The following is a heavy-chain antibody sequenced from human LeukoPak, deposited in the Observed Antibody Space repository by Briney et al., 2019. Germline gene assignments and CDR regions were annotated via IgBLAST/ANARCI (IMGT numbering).Heavy chain of an antibody. CDR1: GFTFSSYA. CDR2: ISGSGGGT. J-gene: IGHJ3*02. CDR3: AKDRPPGSSGWEGAFDI. D-gene: IGHD6-19*01. Sequence: PGGSLRLSCAASGFTFSSYATIWVRQAPGKGLEWVSAISGSGGGTYYADSVKGRFTISRDNSKNTLYLQMNSLRAEDTVVYYCAKDRPPGSSGWEGAFDIWGQGTMVTVSS. V-gene: IGHV3-23*01.